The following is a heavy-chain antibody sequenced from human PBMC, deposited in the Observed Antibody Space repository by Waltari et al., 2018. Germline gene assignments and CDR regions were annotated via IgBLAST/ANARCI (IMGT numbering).Heavy chain of an antibody. V-gene: IGHV4-59*13. D-gene: IGHD3-9*01. CDR2: SYCSGST. CDR3: ARGGHYDILMDY. J-gene: IGHJ4*02. CDR1: GGSISSSY. Sequence: QVQLQESGPGLVKPSETLSLTCTVSGGSISSSYWSWIRQPPGEGLEWIGYSYCSGSTSSNPSRKSRDPIAEDASKTQCSLKLGSVTAADTAVYYWARGGHYDILMDYWGQGTLVTVSS.